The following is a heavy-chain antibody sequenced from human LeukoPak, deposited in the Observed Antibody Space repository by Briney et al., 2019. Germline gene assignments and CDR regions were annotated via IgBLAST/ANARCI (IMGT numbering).Heavy chain of an antibody. V-gene: IGHV3-23*01. CDR1: GFTFSTYG. Sequence: PGGSVRLSCAASGFTFSTYGMSWVRQASGKGLEWVSAISGSGDYTYYADSVKGRFTISRDNSKNTLYLQMSSLRAEDTAVYYCANLNYYNIDYWGQGTLVTVSS. CDR3: ANLNYYNIDY. J-gene: IGHJ4*02. CDR2: ISGSGDYT. D-gene: IGHD3-10*01.